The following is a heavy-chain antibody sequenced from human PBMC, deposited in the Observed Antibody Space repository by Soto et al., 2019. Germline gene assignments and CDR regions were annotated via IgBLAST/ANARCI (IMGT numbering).Heavy chain of an antibody. V-gene: IGHV3-23*01. J-gene: IGHJ4*02. Sequence: EVHLLESGGGLVRPGGSLRLSCAGSGFTFGTSAMSWVRQAPGKGLEWVAIISVSGGTTYYADSVKGRFTISRDNSKNTLYLQMNGLRAEDTAIFYCAKAMSMIRGPIDYWGQGTLVTVSS. CDR1: GFTFGTSA. CDR2: ISVSGGTT. CDR3: AKAMSMIRGPIDY. D-gene: IGHD3-10*01.